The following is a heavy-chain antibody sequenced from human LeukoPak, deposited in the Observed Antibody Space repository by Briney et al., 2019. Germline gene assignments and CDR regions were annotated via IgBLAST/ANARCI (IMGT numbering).Heavy chain of an antibody. CDR1: GYSFTSYW. D-gene: IGHD6-19*01. CDR3: ARRSVAGPYYYGMDV. V-gene: IGHV5-51*01. CDR2: IYPGDSDT. J-gene: IGHJ6*02. Sequence: GESLKISCKGSGYSFTSYWIGWARQMPGKGLEWMGIIYPGDSDTRYSPSFQGQVTISADKSISTAYLQWSSLKASDTAMYYCARRSVAGPYYYGMDVWGQGTAVTVSS.